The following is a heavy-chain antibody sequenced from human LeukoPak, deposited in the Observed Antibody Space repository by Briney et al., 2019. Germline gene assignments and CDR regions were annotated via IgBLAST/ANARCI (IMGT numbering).Heavy chain of an antibody. CDR2: IYYSGST. CDR3: ARATTVTTLFDY. Sequence: SETLSLTCAVSGGSISSGGYPWSWIRQPPGKGLEWIGYIYYSGSTYYNPSLKSRVTISVDTSKNQFSLKLSSVTAADTAVYYCARATTVTTLFDYWGQGTLVTVSS. CDR1: GGSISSGGYP. V-gene: IGHV4-30-4*07. J-gene: IGHJ4*02. D-gene: IGHD4-17*01.